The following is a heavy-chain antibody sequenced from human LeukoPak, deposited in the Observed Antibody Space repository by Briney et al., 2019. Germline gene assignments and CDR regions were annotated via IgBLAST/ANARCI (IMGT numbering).Heavy chain of an antibody. D-gene: IGHD6-19*01. Sequence: GGSLRLSCAASGFTFSSYWMTWVRQAPGKGLEWVANIKQDGSEKYYVGSVKGRFTISRDNAKNSLYLQMNSLTAADTAVYYCASSGSGWFGYWGQGTLVTVSS. J-gene: IGHJ4*02. CDR2: IKQDGSEK. CDR1: GFTFSSYW. CDR3: ASSGSGWFGY. V-gene: IGHV3-7*01.